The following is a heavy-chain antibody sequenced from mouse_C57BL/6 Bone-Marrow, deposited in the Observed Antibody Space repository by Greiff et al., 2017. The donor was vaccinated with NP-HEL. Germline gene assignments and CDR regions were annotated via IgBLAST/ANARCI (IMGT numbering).Heavy chain of an antibody. CDR2: IWGVGST. Sequence: QVQLQQSGPGLVAPSQSLSITCTVSGFSLTSYGVDWVRQSPGKGLEWLGVIWGVGSTNYNSALKSRLSISKDNSKSQVVLKMNSLQTDDTAMYYCASTDSSGSPFAYWGQGTLVTVSA. CDR3: ASTDSSGSPFAY. J-gene: IGHJ3*01. CDR1: GFSLTSYG. V-gene: IGHV2-6*01. D-gene: IGHD3-2*02.